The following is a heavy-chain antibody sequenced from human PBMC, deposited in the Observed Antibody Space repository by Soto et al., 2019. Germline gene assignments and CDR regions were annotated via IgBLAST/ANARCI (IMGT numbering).Heavy chain of an antibody. CDR2: ISSSSSTI. D-gene: IGHD3-16*02. CDR3: ARDTGYYDYIWGSYRYIDAFDI. V-gene: IGHV3-48*01. Sequence: GGSLRLSCAASGFTFSSYSMNWVRQAPGKGLEWVSYISSSSSTIYYADSVKGRFTISRDNAKNSLYLQMNSLRAEDTAVYYCARDTGYYDYIWGSYRYIDAFDIWGQGTMVTVSS. CDR1: GFTFSSYS. J-gene: IGHJ3*02.